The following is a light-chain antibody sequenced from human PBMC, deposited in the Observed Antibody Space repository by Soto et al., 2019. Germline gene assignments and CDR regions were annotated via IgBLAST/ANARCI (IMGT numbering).Light chain of an antibody. CDR2: DTT. J-gene: IGLJ1*01. CDR3: LLTYSGLHS. V-gene: IGLV7-46*01. CDR1: TGAVTTDHY. Sequence: QAVVTQEPSLIVSPGGTVTLTCDSTTGAVTTDHYPSWFQQKPGQAPRSLIYDTTNRHSWTPARFSGSLIGGKAALTLSSARPEDEAEYYCLLTYSGLHSFGTGTKLTVL.